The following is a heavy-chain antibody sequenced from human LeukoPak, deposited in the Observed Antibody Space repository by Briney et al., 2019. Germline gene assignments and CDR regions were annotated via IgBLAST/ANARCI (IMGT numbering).Heavy chain of an antibody. J-gene: IGHJ6*02. Sequence: GGSLRLSCAASGFTFSSYAMHWVRQAPGKGLEWVAVISYDGSNKYYADSVKGRFTISRDNSKNTLYLQMNSLRAEDTAVYYCARYPYYDFWSGPRMDVWGQGTTVTVSS. CDR1: GFTFSSYA. V-gene: IGHV3-30-3*01. D-gene: IGHD3-3*01. CDR2: ISYDGSNK. CDR3: ARYPYYDFWSGPRMDV.